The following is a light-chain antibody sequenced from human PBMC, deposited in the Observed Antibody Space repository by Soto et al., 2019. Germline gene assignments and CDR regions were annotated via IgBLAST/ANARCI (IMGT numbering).Light chain of an antibody. CDR2: EVS. V-gene: IGLV2-23*02. Sequence: QSALTQPASVSGSPRQSITISCTGTSSDVGSYNLVSWYQQHPGKAPKLMIYEVSKRPSGVSNRFSGSKSGNTASLTISGLQAEDEADYYCCSYAGSSTFRVVFGGGTKVTVL. CDR1: SSDVGSYNL. CDR3: CSYAGSSTFRVV. J-gene: IGLJ2*01.